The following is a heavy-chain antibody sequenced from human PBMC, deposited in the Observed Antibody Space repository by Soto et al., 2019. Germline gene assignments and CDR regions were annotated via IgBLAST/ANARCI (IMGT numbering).Heavy chain of an antibody. J-gene: IGHJ4*02. CDR2: MNPNSGNT. CDR1: GYTFTSYD. Sequence: QVQLVQSGAEVKKPGASVKVSCKASGYTFTSYDINWVRQATGQGLEWMGWMNPNSGNTGYAQKFQGRVTMTRTTSISTVYMELSSLRSEDTAVYYCARTRVQQRVLLVYWGQGTLVTVSS. D-gene: IGHD6-13*01. CDR3: ARTRVQQRVLLVY. V-gene: IGHV1-8*01.